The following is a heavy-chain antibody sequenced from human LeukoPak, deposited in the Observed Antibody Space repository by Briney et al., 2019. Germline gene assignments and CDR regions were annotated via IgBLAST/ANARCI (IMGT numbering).Heavy chain of an antibody. CDR2: INKDGSTT. J-gene: IGHJ4*02. D-gene: IGHD2-15*01. V-gene: IGHV3-74*03. Sequence: PGGSLRLSCAASGFTFSDYWMHWVRQGPGKGLVWVSRINKDGSTTTYADSVEGRFTVSRDNVKNTLDLQMSGLRVEDSAMYYCVRGGSFGSGDHWGQGTLVTVSS. CDR1: GFTFSDYW. CDR3: VRGGSFGSGDH.